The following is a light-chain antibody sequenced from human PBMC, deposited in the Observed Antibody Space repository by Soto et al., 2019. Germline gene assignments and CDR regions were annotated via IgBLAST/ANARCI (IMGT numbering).Light chain of an antibody. CDR3: QQYDNWPET. J-gene: IGKJ1*01. Sequence: EIVMTQSPATLSVCPGERATLSCRASQSVRSNLAWYQQKPGQAPRLLMYGASTRATGIPARFSGSGSGTEFTLTISSLQSEDFAVYYCQQYDNWPETFGQGTKVDIK. CDR1: QSVRSN. CDR2: GAS. V-gene: IGKV3-15*01.